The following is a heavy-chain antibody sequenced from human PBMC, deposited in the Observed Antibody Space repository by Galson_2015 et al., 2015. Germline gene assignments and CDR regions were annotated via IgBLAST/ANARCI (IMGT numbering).Heavy chain of an antibody. CDR3: ARGGLRGPHYYDSSGYYYS. CDR2: VSASGTNT. D-gene: IGHD3-22*01. V-gene: IGHV3-23*01. CDR1: GFTFSSAA. J-gene: IGHJ4*02. Sequence: SLRLSCAASGFTFSSAAMTWVRQVPGKGLEWVSVVSASGTNTYYADSVKGRFTISRDNSKNALYLQMNSLRAEDTAVYYCARGGLRGPHYYDSSGYYYSWGQGTLVTVSS.